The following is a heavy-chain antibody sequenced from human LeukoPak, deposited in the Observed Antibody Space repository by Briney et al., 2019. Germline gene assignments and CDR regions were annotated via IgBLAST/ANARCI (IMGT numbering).Heavy chain of an antibody. D-gene: IGHD3-3*01. Sequence: PGGSLRLSCAASGFIVGNNYMSWVRQASGKGLEWVSAISGSGGSTYYADSVKGRFTISRDNSKNTLYLQMNSLRAEDTAVYYCAKDDYDFWSGYSADYWGQGTLVTVSS. CDR1: GFIVGNNY. V-gene: IGHV3-23*01. J-gene: IGHJ4*02. CDR2: ISGSGGST. CDR3: AKDDYDFWSGYSADY.